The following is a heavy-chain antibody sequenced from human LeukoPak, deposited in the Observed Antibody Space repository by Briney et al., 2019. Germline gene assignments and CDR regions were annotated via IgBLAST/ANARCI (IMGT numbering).Heavy chain of an antibody. V-gene: IGHV1-3*01. Sequence: ASVKVSCKASGYSFNNYAMQWVRQAPGQRLEWMGWINCGNGKTKYSEKFQGRVTTTRDQSATTAYMDLSSLRSEDTAVYYCARSIWYNRQYYFDSWGQGTLVTVSS. J-gene: IGHJ4*02. CDR2: INCGNGKT. CDR3: ARSIWYNRQYYFDS. CDR1: GYSFNNYA. D-gene: IGHD6-13*01.